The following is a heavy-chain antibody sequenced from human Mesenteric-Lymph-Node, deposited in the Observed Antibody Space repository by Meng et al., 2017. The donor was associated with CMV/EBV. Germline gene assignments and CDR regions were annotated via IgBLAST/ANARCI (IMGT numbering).Heavy chain of an antibody. J-gene: IGHJ6*02. Sequence: GESLKISCAASGFTFSSYEMNWVRQAPGKGLEWVSYISSSGSTIYYADSVKGRFTISRDNSKNTLYLQMNSLRAEDTAVYYCAKDRTWSGSSPYYYYGMDAWGQGTTVTVSS. CDR1: GFTFSSYE. CDR3: AKDRTWSGSSPYYYYGMDA. D-gene: IGHD3-3*01. V-gene: IGHV3-48*03. CDR2: ISSSGSTI.